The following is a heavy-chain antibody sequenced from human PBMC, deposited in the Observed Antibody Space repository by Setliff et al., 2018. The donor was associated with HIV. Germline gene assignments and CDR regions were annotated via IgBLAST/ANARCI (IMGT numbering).Heavy chain of an antibody. D-gene: IGHD3-16*02. Sequence: SETLSLTCTVSGGSISSGGYYWSWIRQQPGKGLEWIGYIYYSGSTYYNTSLKSRVTISVDTSKNQFSLKLSSLTAADTAVYYCARGYPVSYYYYMDICAKGTTVTVSS. CDR3: ARGYPVSYYYYMDI. CDR1: GGSISSGGYY. J-gene: IGHJ6*03. CDR2: IYYSGST. V-gene: IGHV4-31*03.